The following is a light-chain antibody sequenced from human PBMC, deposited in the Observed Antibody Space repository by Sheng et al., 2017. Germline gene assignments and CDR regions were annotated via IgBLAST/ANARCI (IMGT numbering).Light chain of an antibody. CDR1: DIGTYS. CDR2: DDR. J-gene: IGLJ2*01. CDR3: QVWDIDTDVV. V-gene: IGLV3-21*02. Sequence: SYVLTQPPSVSVAPGQTATITCGGNDIGTYSVNWYQLRPGQAPVLVVSDDRDRPSGIPERFSGSNSGGMATLTISRVVGDDEADYYCQVWDIDTDVVFGGGTKLTVL.